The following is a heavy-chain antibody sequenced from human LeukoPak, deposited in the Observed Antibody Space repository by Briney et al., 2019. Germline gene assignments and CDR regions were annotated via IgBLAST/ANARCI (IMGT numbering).Heavy chain of an antibody. D-gene: IGHD2/OR15-2a*01. CDR1: GFTFSIHW. V-gene: IGHV3-30*03. CDR2: ISYDGSNK. Sequence: GGSLRLSCVASGFTFSIHWMSWVRQAPGKGLEWVAVISYDGSNKYYADSVKGRFTISRDNSKNTLYLQMNSLRAEDTAVYYCARDFFENMAYAFDIWGQGTMVTVSS. CDR3: ARDFFENMAYAFDI. J-gene: IGHJ3*02.